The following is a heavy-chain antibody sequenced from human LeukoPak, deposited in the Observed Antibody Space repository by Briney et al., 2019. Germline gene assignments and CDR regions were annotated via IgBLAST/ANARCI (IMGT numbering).Heavy chain of an antibody. CDR1: GFTFSSYA. V-gene: IGHV3-23*01. J-gene: IGHJ5*02. D-gene: IGHD6-19*01. CDR3: ARDRLAVADHANWFDP. Sequence: GGSLRLSCAASGFTFSSYAMSWVRKAPGKGLEWVSAFSGSGGSTYYADSVKGRFTISRDNSKNTLYLQMNSLRAEDTAVYYCARDRLAVADHANWFDPWGQGTLVTVSS. CDR2: FSGSGGST.